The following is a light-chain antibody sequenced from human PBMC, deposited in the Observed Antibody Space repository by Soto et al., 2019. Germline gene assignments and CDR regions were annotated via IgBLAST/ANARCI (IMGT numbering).Light chain of an antibody. CDR1: HSLLHSNGNNY. V-gene: IGKV2-28*01. CDR3: MQALQNPR. J-gene: IGKJ1*01. CDR2: LGS. Sequence: IRMTQLSCHLHVTPGEPASISCRYSHSLLHSNGNNYLDWYLQKPGQYPKILIYLGSNRASGVHDRFSGSGSGTEFTLKISRVEAEDVGVYYCMQALQNPRLGNGNKVDIK.